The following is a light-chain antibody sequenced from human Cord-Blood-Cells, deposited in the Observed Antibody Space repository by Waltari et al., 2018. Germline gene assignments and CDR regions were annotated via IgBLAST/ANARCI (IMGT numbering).Light chain of an antibody. CDR3: QQRSNWPPLT. V-gene: IGKV3-11*01. Sequence: EIVLTQSQATLSLSPGERATLSCRDSQSVSSYLAWDQQKPGQAPRLLIYDASNRATGIPARFSGSGSGTDFTLTISSLEPEDFAVYYCQQRSNWPPLTFGGGTKVEIK. CDR2: DAS. CDR1: QSVSSY. J-gene: IGKJ4*01.